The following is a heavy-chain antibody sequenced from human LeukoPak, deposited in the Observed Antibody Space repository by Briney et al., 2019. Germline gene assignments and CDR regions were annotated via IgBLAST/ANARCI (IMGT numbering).Heavy chain of an antibody. CDR3: ARALWYYDSSGYAIGAYFDS. CDR1: GFTFSSYS. V-gene: IGHV3-48*01. Sequence: PGGSLRLSCAASGFTFSSYSMNWVRQAPGKGLEWVSYINTGSSTIYYADSVKGRFTISRDNAKNSLYLQMNSLRADDTAVYYCARALWYYDSSGYAIGAYFDSWGQGTLVTVSS. D-gene: IGHD3-22*01. CDR2: INTGSSTI. J-gene: IGHJ4*02.